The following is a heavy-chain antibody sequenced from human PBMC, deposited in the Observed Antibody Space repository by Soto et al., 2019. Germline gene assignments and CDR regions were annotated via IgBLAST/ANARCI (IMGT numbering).Heavy chain of an antibody. CDR2: MNPNSGNT. Sequence: VASVKVSCKASGYTFTSYDINWVRQATGQGLEWMGWMNPNSGNTGYAQKFQGRVTMTRNTSISTAYMELSSLRSEDTAVFYCARGGGGLRISTSWVYSSSWYGARTKYYYYYGMDVWGQGTTVTVSS. CDR1: GYTFTSYD. D-gene: IGHD6-13*01. CDR3: ARGGGGLRISTSWVYSSSWYGARTKYYYYYGMDV. J-gene: IGHJ6*02. V-gene: IGHV1-8*01.